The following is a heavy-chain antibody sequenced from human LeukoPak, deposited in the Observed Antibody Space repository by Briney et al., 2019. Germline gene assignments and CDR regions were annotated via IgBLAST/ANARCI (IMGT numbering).Heavy chain of an antibody. D-gene: IGHD3-3*01. CDR2: IYYSGST. CDR3: ARLAGTIFGVVIMSIYWFDP. Sequence: SETLSLTCTVSGVSISSSSYYWGWLRQPPGKGLEWTGSIYYSGSTYYNPSLKSRVTISVDTSKNQFSLKLSSVTAADTAVYYCARLAGTIFGVVIMSIYWFDPWGQGTLVTVSS. V-gene: IGHV4-39*01. J-gene: IGHJ5*02. CDR1: GVSISSSSYY.